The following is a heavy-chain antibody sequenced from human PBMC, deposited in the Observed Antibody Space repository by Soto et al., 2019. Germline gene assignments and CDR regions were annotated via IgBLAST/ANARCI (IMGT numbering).Heavy chain of an antibody. D-gene: IGHD3-10*01. CDR1: GYTFTSYG. Sequence: ASVKVSCKASGYTFTSYGISWVRQAPGQGLEWMGWISAYNGNTNYAQKLQGRVTMTTDTSTSTAYMELRSLRSDDTAVYYCARARVAYGSGSYYPLEYYGMDVWGQ. CDR3: ARARVAYGSGSYYPLEYYGMDV. J-gene: IGHJ6*02. CDR2: ISAYNGNT. V-gene: IGHV1-18*01.